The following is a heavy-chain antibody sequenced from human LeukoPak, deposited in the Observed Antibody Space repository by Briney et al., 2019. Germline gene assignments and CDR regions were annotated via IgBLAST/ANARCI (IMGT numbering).Heavy chain of an antibody. D-gene: IGHD3-3*01. V-gene: IGHV4-4*07. J-gene: IGHJ4*02. Sequence: SETLSLTCTVSGGSISSYYWSWIRQPAGKGLEWIGRIYTSGSTNHNASLKSRVTMSVDTSKNQFSLKLSSVTAADTAVYYCARDNHDFWSGYGFDYWGQGTLVTVSS. CDR3: ARDNHDFWSGYGFDY. CDR1: GGSISSYY. CDR2: IYTSGST.